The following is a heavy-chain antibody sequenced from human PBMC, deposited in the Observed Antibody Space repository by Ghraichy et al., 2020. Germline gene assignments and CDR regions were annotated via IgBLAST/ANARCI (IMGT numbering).Heavy chain of an antibody. V-gene: IGHV3-21*01. Sequence: LSLTCAVSGFTFSSYSMNWVRQAPGKGLEWVSSSSSSSTYIYYADSVKGRFTVSRDNAKNSLYLQMNSLRADDTAVYYCARDRLERTSGWFDPWGQGSLVTVSS. CDR3: ARDRLERTSGWFDP. J-gene: IGHJ5*02. CDR2: SSSSSTYI. CDR1: GFTFSSYS. D-gene: IGHD1-1*01.